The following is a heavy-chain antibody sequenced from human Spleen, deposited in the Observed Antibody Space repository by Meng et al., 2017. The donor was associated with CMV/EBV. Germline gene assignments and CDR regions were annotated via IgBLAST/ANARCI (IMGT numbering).Heavy chain of an antibody. V-gene: IGHV3-53*01. CDR2: IYSGGTT. CDR1: EIRVSGSY. Sequence: GESLKISCAASEIRVSGSYMNWVRQAPGKGLEWVSAIYSGGTTYYADSVKGRFTISRDNSKNTVYLQMNSLRAEDTAVYYYAKGRIVARLADWFDPWGQGTLVTVSS. D-gene: IGHD6-6*01. J-gene: IGHJ5*02. CDR3: AKGRIVARLADWFDP.